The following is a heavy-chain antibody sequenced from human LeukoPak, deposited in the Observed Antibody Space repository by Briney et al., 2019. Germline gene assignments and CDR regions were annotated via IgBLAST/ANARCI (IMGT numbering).Heavy chain of an antibody. V-gene: IGHV4-59*01. CDR2: TYYSGTA. CDR1: DDSMNRFY. Sequence: SETLSLTCTVSDDSMNRFYRSWIRQSPGKGLEWIGYTYYSGTANYNPSLKSRVTISIDTSKKQFSLNLTSVTAADTAVYYCARASYTYDIDPWGHGTLVTVSS. D-gene: IGHD3-16*01. J-gene: IGHJ5*02. CDR3: ARASYTYDIDP.